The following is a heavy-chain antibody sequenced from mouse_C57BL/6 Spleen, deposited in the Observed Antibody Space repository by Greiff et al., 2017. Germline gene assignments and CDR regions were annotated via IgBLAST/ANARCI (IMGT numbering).Heavy chain of an antibody. CDR3: ARRWILREYFDD. CDR1: GYTFTSYW. D-gene: IGHD2-3*01. V-gene: IGHV1-50*01. CDR2: IDPSDSYT. J-gene: IGHJ2*01. Sequence: QVQLQQPGAELVKPGASVKLSCKASGYTFTSYWMQWVKQRPGQGLEWIGEIDPSDSYTNYNQKFKGKATLTVDTSSSTAYMQLSSLTSEDSAVYYCARRWILREYFDDWGKGTTLTVSS.